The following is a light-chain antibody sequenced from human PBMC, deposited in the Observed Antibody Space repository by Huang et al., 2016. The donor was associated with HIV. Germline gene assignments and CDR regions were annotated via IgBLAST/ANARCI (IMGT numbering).Light chain of an antibody. CDR3: MQGTHWPPGT. J-gene: IGKJ1*01. CDR2: KVS. CDR1: QTLVHTDGNTY. Sequence: DVIMTQSPLLLPVTLGQPAAISCRSSQTLVHTDGNTYLDWFLQRPGQSPRRLIYKVSSRDSGVPDRFTGSGSGIEFTLTISSVEAEDVGIYYCMQGTHWPPGTFGQGTNMEIK. V-gene: IGKV2-30*02.